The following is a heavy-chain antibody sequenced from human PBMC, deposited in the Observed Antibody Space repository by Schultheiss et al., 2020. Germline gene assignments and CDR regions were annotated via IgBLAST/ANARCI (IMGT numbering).Heavy chain of an antibody. CDR3: ARHYCSGGSCYYYAMDV. Sequence: GESLKISCKGSGYSFTSYWISWVRQMPGKGLEWMGRIDPSDSYTNYSPSFQGHVTISADKSISTAYLQWSSLKASDTAMYYCARHYCSGGSCYYYAMDVWGKGTTVTVAS. D-gene: IGHD2-15*01. J-gene: IGHJ6*04. V-gene: IGHV5-10-1*01. CDR1: GYSFTSYW. CDR2: IDPSDSYT.